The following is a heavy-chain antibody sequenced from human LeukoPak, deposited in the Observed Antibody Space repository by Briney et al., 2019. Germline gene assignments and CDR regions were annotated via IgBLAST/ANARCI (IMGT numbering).Heavy chain of an antibody. CDR2: IYSGGST. J-gene: IGHJ6*02. Sequence: PGGSLRLSCAASGFTFSSYSMNWVRQAPGKGLEWVSVIYSGGSTYYADSVKGRFTISRDNSKNTLYLQMNSLRAEDTAVYYCASPTYYDFWSGYPRNGMDVWGQGTTVTVSS. CDR3: ASPTYYDFWSGYPRNGMDV. V-gene: IGHV3-53*01. CDR1: GFTFSSYS. D-gene: IGHD3-3*01.